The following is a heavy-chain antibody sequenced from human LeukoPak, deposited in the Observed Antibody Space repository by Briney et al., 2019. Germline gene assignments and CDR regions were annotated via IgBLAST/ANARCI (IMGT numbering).Heavy chain of an antibody. D-gene: IGHD6-6*01. CDR1: GGSISGYY. CDR2: IYTTGST. Sequence: PSETLSLTCIVSGGSISGYYWSWIRQPPGKGLHWIGYIYTTGSTNYNPSFKSRVIISVDTSKNQFSLELSSVIAADTAVYYCARHRFTSSSSYFDYWGQGTLVTVSS. J-gene: IGHJ4*02. CDR3: ARHRFTSSSSYFDY. V-gene: IGHV4-4*09.